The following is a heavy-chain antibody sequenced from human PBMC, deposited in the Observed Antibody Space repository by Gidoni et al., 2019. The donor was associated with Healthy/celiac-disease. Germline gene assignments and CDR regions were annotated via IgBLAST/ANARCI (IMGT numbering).Heavy chain of an antibody. V-gene: IGHV1-69*06. CDR2: IIPIFGTA. Sequence: QVQLVQSGAEVKKPGSSVKVSCKASGGTLSSYDISWVRQAPGQGLEWMGGIIPIFGTANYAQKFQGRVTITADKSTSTAYMELSSLRSEDTAVYYCARDWARGDIVVVVAATPGVMDVWGQGTTVTVSS. J-gene: IGHJ6*02. CDR3: ARDWARGDIVVVVAATPGVMDV. CDR1: GGTLSSYD. D-gene: IGHD2-15*01.